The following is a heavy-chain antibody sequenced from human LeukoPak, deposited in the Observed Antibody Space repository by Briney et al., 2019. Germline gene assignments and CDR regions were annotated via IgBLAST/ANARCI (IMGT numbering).Heavy chain of an antibody. CDR2: IWYDGSNE. CDR1: GFTFSSYG. D-gene: IGHD3-22*01. V-gene: IGHV3-33*01. Sequence: GRSLRLSCAASGFTFSSYGMHWVRQAPGKGLEWVAVIWYDGSNEYYADSVKGRFTISRDNSKNTLYLQMNSLRAEDTAVYYCARDVPAYYYDSSGYTDAFDIWGQGTMVTVSS. J-gene: IGHJ3*02. CDR3: ARDVPAYYYDSSGYTDAFDI.